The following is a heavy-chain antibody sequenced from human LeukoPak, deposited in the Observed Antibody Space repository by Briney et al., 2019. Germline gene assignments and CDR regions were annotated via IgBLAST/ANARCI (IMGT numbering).Heavy chain of an antibody. Sequence: SETLSLTCTVSGGSISSYYWSRIRQPPGKGLEWIGYIYYSGSTNYNPSLKSRVTISVDTSKNQFSLKLSSVTAADTAVYYCARDLCSGGSCVFDPWGQGTLVTVSS. J-gene: IGHJ5*02. V-gene: IGHV4-59*01. CDR2: IYYSGST. CDR1: GGSISSYY. D-gene: IGHD2-15*01. CDR3: ARDLCSGGSCVFDP.